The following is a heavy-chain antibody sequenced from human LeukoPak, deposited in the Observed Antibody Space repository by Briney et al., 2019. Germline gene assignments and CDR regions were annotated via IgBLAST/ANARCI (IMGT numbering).Heavy chain of an antibody. Sequence: ASVKVSCKASGYTFTSYGISWVRQAPGQGLEWMGWISAYNGNTNYAQKLQGRVTMTTDTSTSTAYMKLRSLRSDDTAAYYCTKSDGYGLIRICGRGTMVTVSS. J-gene: IGHJ3*02. V-gene: IGHV1-18*01. CDR2: ISAYNGNT. D-gene: IGHD3-10*01. CDR3: TKSDGYGLIRI. CDR1: GYTFTSYG.